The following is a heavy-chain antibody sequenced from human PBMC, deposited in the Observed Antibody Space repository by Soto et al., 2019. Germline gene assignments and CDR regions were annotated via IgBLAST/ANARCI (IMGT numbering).Heavy chain of an antibody. CDR1: GYSFTSYW. CDR2: IDPSDSYT. CDR3: ARLGGLGVDVYYYYYGMDV. D-gene: IGHD3-3*01. Sequence: GESLKISCKGSGYSFTSYWISWVRQMPGKGLEWMGRIDPSDSYTNYSPSFQGHVTISADKSISTAYLQWSSLKASDTAMYYCARLGGLGVDVYYYYYGMDVWGQGTTVTVSS. J-gene: IGHJ6*02. V-gene: IGHV5-10-1*01.